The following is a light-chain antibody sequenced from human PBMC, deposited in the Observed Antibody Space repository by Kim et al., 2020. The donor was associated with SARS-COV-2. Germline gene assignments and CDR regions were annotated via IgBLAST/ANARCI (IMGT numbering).Light chain of an antibody. CDR1: SGSIASNY. Sequence: TTVTLSCTGSSGSIASNYVQLYQPRPGSAPTTVIYEDNQRPSGVPDRFSGSIDSSSNSASLTISGLKTEDEADYYCQSYDSSNWVFGGGTQLTVL. J-gene: IGLJ3*02. CDR3: QSYDSSNWV. V-gene: IGLV6-57*02. CDR2: EDN.